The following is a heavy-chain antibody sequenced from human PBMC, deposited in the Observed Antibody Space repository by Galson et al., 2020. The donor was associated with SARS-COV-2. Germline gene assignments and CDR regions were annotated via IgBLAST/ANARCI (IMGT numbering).Heavy chain of an antibody. CDR2: ISSNSNYI. CDR1: EFSFTGYS. J-gene: IGHJ3*02. V-gene: IGHV3-21*06. Sequence: GGSLRLSCEVSEFSFTGYSMNWVRQAPGKGLEWISSISSNSNYIYYASSMQGRFITSRDNAKNSLHLQMNSLRDDDTAVYYCAMGHSVGNQIDDAYDMWGQGTLVTVSS. CDR3: AMGHSVGNQIDDAYDM. D-gene: IGHD2-21*01.